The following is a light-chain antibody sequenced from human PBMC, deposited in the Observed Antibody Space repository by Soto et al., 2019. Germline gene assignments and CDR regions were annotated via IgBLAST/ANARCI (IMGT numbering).Light chain of an antibody. J-gene: IGLJ1*01. V-gene: IGLV1-47*02. CDR3: VAWDDSLSGLV. CDR1: SSNIGAGYD. CDR2: STD. Sequence: QSVLTQPPSVSGAPGQRVTISCTGSSSNIGAGYDVHWYQHLPGMAPKLLIYSTDQRPSGVPDRFSGSKSGTSASLAISGLRSEDEADYYCVAWDDSLSGLVFGTGTKVTVL.